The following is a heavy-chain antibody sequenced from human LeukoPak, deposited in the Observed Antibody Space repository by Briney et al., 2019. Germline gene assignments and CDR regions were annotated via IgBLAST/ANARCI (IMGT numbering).Heavy chain of an antibody. CDR1: GFTFSSYG. CDR3: ARGQQLAGTAFDY. V-gene: IGHV3-33*01. Sequence: GGSLRLSCAASGFTFSSYGIPWVRQAPGKGLEGVAVVWYDGINKYYADSVKGRFTISRDSSKNTVYLQMNSLRDEDTAVYYCARGQQLAGTAFDYWGQGTLVTVSS. D-gene: IGHD6-13*01. CDR2: VWYDGINK. J-gene: IGHJ4*02.